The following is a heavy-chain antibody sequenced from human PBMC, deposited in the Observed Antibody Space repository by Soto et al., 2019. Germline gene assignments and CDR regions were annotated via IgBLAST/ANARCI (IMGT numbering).Heavy chain of an antibody. CDR3: ATGRVLGYCSGGSCHAAVDI. V-gene: IGHV1-24*01. D-gene: IGHD2-15*01. CDR1: GYTLTELS. J-gene: IGHJ3*02. CDR2: FDPEDGET. Sequence: ASVKVSCKVSGYTLTELSMHWVRQAPGKGLEWMGGFDPEDGETIYAQKFQGRVTMTEDTSTDTAYMELSSLISEDTAVYYCATGRVLGYCSGGSCHAAVDIWGQGTMVTVSS.